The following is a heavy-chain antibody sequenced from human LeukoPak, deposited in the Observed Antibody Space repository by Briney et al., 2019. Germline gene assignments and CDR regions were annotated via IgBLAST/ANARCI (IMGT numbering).Heavy chain of an antibody. D-gene: IGHD2-2*02. J-gene: IGHJ4*02. CDR3: AKDHYRYQLLYGYYFDY. CDR2: ISYDGSNK. Sequence: PGGSLRLSCAASGFTFSSYAMHWVRQAPGKGLEWVAVISYDGSNKYYADSVKGRFTISRDNSKNTLYLQMNSLRAEDTAVYYCAKDHYRYQLLYGYYFDYWGQGTLVTVSS. V-gene: IGHV3-30-3*01. CDR1: GFTFSSYA.